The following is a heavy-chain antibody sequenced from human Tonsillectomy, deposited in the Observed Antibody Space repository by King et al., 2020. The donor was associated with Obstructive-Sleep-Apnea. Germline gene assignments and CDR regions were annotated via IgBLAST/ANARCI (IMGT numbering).Heavy chain of an antibody. CDR1: GDSISSYY. CDR2: IYYSGST. V-gene: IGHV4-59*08. CDR3: ARGYGSGSNYILSDY. J-gene: IGHJ4*02. Sequence: VQLQESGPGLVKPSETLSLTCTVSGDSISSYYWSWIRQPPGKGLEWIGYIYYSGSTNYNPSLKSRVTISVDTSKNQFSLKLSSVTAADTAVYYCARGYGSGSNYILSDYWGQGTLVTVSS. D-gene: IGHD3-10*01.